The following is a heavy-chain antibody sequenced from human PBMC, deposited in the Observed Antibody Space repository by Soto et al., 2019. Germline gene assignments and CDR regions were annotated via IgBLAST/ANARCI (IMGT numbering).Heavy chain of an antibody. J-gene: IGHJ4*02. D-gene: IGHD1-26*01. V-gene: IGHV1-18*04. CDR2: ISGHSGNT. CDR3: ARGGTVVGTSPFDH. Sequence: ASVKVSCKASGYSFISYDITWVRQAPGQGLEWMGWISGHSGNTNYAQKLQGRVAMTIDTSTSTAYLELRSLRSDDTAMYYCARGGTVVGTSPFDHWGQGTLVTVSS. CDR1: GYSFISYD.